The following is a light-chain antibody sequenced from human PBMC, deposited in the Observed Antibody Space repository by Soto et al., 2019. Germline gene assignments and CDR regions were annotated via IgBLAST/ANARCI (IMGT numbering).Light chain of an antibody. CDR1: SSSIGAGYD. V-gene: IGLV1-40*01. CDR3: QSYDSTLSDRYV. CDR2: GNS. J-gene: IGLJ1*01. Sequence: QSVLTQPPSVSGAPGQRVTISCTGSSSSIGAGYDVHWYQQRPGTAPKLLIFGNSNRPSGVPDRFSGSKSGTSASLTITGLQAEYEGDYYCQSYDSTLSDRYVFGSGTKVTVL.